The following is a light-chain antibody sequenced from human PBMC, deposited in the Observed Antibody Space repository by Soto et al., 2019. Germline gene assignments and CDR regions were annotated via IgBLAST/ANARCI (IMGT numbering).Light chain of an antibody. CDR2: ATS. CDR1: QSISTY. CDR3: QQSYRTPYT. V-gene: IGKV1-39*01. Sequence: DIQMTQSPSSPSASVGDTVTITCRASQSISTYLNWYQQKPGKAPKLLMYATSTLQSGVPSRFSGSGSGTDFTLTITSLQPEDFAIYYCQQSYRTPYTFGQGTKLDIK. J-gene: IGKJ2*01.